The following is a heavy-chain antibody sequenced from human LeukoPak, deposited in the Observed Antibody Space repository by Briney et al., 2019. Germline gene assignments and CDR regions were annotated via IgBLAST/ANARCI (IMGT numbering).Heavy chain of an antibody. CDR3: ARFTSGWYVY. J-gene: IGHJ4*02. D-gene: IGHD6-19*01. CDR2: VDPEDGET. Sequence: VASVKVSCKVSGYTLTDYYMHWVHQAPRKGLDWMGFVDPEDGETTYAEKFQERVTITADTSTGTAYMELSSLRSEDTAVYYCARFTSGWYVYWGQGTLVNVSS. V-gene: IGHV1-69-2*01. CDR1: GYTLTDYY.